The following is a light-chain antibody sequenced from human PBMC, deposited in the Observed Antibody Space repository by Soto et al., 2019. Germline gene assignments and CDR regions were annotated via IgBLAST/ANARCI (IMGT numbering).Light chain of an antibody. Sequence: QSALTQPASVSGSPGQSIAISCTGTRSDLGAYNYVSWYQQHPGKAPKLMISEVTNRPSGVSDRFSGSKSGNTASLTISGLQAEDEADYYCSSFTSRFTFVFGTGTKVTVL. V-gene: IGLV2-14*01. CDR3: SSFTSRFTFV. CDR2: EVT. J-gene: IGLJ1*01. CDR1: RSDLGAYNY.